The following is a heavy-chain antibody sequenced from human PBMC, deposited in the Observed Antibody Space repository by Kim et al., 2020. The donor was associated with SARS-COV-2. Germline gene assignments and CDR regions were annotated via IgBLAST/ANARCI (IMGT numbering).Heavy chain of an antibody. V-gene: IGHV3-30*04. CDR2: ISYDGSNK. CDR1: GFTFSSYA. J-gene: IGHJ6*02. Sequence: GGSLRLSCADSGFTFSSYAMHWVRQAPGKGPEWVAVISYDGSNKYYADSVKGRFTISRDNSKNTLYLQMNSLRAEDTAVYYCARGGGGGDPKYYYYYGMDVWGQGTTVTVSS. D-gene: IGHD2-21*01. CDR3: ARGGGGGDPKYYYYYGMDV.